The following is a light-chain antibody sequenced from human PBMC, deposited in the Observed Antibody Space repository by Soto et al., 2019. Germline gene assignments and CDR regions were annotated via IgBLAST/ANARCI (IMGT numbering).Light chain of an antibody. CDR3: QQYYSTPLT. CDR1: QSVLYSSNNKNY. J-gene: IGKJ4*01. Sequence: DIAMSQSPDSLALSLGESSTTNCKPSQSVLYSSNNKNYLAWYQQKPGQPPKLLIYWASTRESGVPDRFSGSGSGTDFTLTISSLQAEDVAVYYCQQYYSTPLTFGGGTKVDIK. V-gene: IGKV4-1*01. CDR2: WAS.